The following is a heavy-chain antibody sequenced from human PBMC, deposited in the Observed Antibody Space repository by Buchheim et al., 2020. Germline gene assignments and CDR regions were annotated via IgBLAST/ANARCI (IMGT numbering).Heavy chain of an antibody. CDR1: GGPLNGYY. CDR2: ITDVGCT. V-gene: IGHV4-34*01. Sequence: QVKLQQWGAGLLKPSETLSLTCAVYGGPLNGYYWSWIRQSPGKGLEWIGEITDVGCTYYNPLLKSRVTISLDQSKKQFSLKLTSVTAADTAVYFCASGYSYGAHWFDPWGRGTL. D-gene: IGHD3-16*01. CDR3: ASGYSYGAHWFDP. J-gene: IGHJ5*02.